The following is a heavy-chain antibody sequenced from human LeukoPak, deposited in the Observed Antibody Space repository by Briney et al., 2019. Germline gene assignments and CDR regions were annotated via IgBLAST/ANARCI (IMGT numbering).Heavy chain of an antibody. CDR1: GFPFSSYG. V-gene: IGHV3-23*01. CDR2: ISGSGGST. CDR3: AKDPPVVGATTLY. D-gene: IGHD1-26*01. Sequence: PGGSLRLSCAASGFPFSSYGMSWVCQAPGKGLEWVSAISGSGGSTYYADSVKGRFTISRDNSKNTLYLQMNSLRAEDTAVYYCAKDPPVVGATTLYWGQGTLVTVSS. J-gene: IGHJ4*02.